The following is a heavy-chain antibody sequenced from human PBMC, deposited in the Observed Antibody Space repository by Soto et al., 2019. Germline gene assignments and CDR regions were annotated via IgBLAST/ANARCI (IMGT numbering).Heavy chain of an antibody. CDR2: IIPIFGTA. J-gene: IGHJ4*02. Sequence: VQVSCKASGGTFSSYAISWVLQPPGQGLEWMGGIIPIFGTANYAQKFQGRVTITADESTSTAYMELSSLRSEDTAVYYCATRTDYYDSKTPLDYWGQGTLVTVSS. D-gene: IGHD3-22*01. CDR3: ATRTDYYDSKTPLDY. CDR1: GGTFSSYA. V-gene: IGHV1-69*13.